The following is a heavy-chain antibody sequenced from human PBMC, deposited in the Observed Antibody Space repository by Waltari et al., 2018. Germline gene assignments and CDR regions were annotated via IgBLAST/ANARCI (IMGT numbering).Heavy chain of an antibody. V-gene: IGHV1-8*02. J-gene: IGHJ4*02. CDR1: GYTFTSYD. CDR3: TTDLLDTAMVNHGDY. Sequence: QVQLVQSGAEVKKPGASVKVSCKASGYTFTSYDINWVRQATGQWLEWMGWMNPNSGNTGYAQKFQGRVTISRDDSKNTLYLQMNSLKTEDTAVYYCTTDLLDTAMVNHGDYWGQGTLVTVSS. D-gene: IGHD5-18*01. CDR2: MNPNSGNT.